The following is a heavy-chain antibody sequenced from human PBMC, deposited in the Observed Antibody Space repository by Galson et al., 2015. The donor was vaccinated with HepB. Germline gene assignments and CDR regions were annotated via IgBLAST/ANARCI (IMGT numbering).Heavy chain of an antibody. Sequence: SLRLSCAASGVIFSSYTMNWVRQAPGKGLEWISSISSSGGNIFYADSLKGRFTISRDNAKKSLFLQMNSLRAEDTSVYYCARGSFGDIDYWGQGTLVTVSS. CDR1: GVIFSSYT. V-gene: IGHV3-21*01. J-gene: IGHJ4*02. CDR2: ISSSGGNI. CDR3: ARGSFGDIDY. D-gene: IGHD3-10*01.